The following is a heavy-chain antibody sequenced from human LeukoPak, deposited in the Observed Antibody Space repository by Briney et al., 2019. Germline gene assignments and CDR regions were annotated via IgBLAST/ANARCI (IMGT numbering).Heavy chain of an antibody. CDR3: ARDSESSYYYMDV. V-gene: IGHV1-18*01. J-gene: IGHJ6*03. CDR2: ISAYNGNT. D-gene: IGHD3-10*01. Sequence: ASVKASCKASGYTFTSYGISWVRQAPGQRLEWMGWISAYNGNTNYAQKLQGRITMTTDTSTSTAYMELRSLRSDDTAVYYCARDSESSYYYMDVWGKGTTVTVSS. CDR1: GYTFTSYG.